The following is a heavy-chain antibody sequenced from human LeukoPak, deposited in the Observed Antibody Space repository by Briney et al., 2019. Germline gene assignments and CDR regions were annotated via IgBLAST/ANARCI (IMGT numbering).Heavy chain of an antibody. CDR1: GFTFSSYS. CDR3: ARDRGYSYGHPFDY. Sequence: GGSLRLSCAASGFTFSSYSMHWVRQGPGKGLEWVALIWYDGSNKYYADSVKGRFTISRDNSKNTLYLQMDSLRADDTSVYYCARDRGYSYGHPFDYWGQGTLVTVSS. V-gene: IGHV3-33*01. CDR2: IWYDGSNK. D-gene: IGHD5-18*01. J-gene: IGHJ4*02.